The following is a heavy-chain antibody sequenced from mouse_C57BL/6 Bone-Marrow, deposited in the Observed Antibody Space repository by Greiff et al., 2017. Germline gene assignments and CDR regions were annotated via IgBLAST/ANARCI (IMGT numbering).Heavy chain of an antibody. CDR1: GYTFTSYW. J-gene: IGHJ2*01. D-gene: IGHD1-1*01. Sequence: QVQLQQSGAELVKPGASVKLSCKASGYTFTSYWMQWVKQRPGQGLEWIGEIDPSDSSTNYNQKFKGKATLTVDPSSSTAYMQLSSLTSEDSAVYDCARLDYYGSSCDYWGQGTTLTVSS. V-gene: IGHV1-50*01. CDR3: ARLDYYGSSCDY. CDR2: IDPSDSST.